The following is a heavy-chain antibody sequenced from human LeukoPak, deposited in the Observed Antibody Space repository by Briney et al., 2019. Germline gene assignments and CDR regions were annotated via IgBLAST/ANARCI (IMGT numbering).Heavy chain of an antibody. CDR3: ARAGCSSTSCFAYFDY. CDR1: GFTFDDYG. D-gene: IGHD2-2*01. Sequence: GGSLRLSCAASGFTFDDYGMGWVRQAPGKGLEWVSGINWNGGSTGYADSVKGRFTISRDNAKNSLYLQMNSLRAEDTALYYCARAGCSSTSCFAYFDYWGQGTLVTVSS. J-gene: IGHJ4*02. V-gene: IGHV3-20*04. CDR2: INWNGGST.